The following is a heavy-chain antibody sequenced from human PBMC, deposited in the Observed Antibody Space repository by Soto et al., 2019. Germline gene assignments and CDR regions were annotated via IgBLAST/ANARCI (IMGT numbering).Heavy chain of an antibody. CDR3: EKDYRSVWSRGIDF. CDR2: IGDAGVRT. J-gene: IGHJ4*02. D-gene: IGHD6-19*01. V-gene: IGHV3-23*01. Sequence: SGGSLRLSCVASGFTFRNHAMTWVRRAAGKGLEWVSAIGDAGVRTNYADSVRGRFTVSRDNSKNTLYLQMNTLRAEDTAVYYCEKDYRSVWSRGIDFWGQGTLVTVSS. CDR1: GFTFRNHA.